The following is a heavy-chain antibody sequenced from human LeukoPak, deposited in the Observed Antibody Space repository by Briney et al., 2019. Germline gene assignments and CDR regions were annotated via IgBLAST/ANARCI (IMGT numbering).Heavy chain of an antibody. V-gene: IGHV3-11*01. Sequence: GGSLRLSCAASGFTFSDYYMSWIRQAPGKGLEWVSYISSSGSTIYYADSVKGRFTISRDNAKNSLYLQMNSLRAEDTAVYYCARDEWPSSTLTTLRWFDPWGQGTLVTVSS. CDR3: ARDEWPSSTLTTLRWFDP. J-gene: IGHJ5*02. D-gene: IGHD4-17*01. CDR1: GFTFSDYY. CDR2: ISSSGSTI.